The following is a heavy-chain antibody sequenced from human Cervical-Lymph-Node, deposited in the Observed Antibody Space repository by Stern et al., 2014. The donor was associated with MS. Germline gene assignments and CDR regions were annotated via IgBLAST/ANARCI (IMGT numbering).Heavy chain of an antibody. D-gene: IGHD2-2*01. J-gene: IGHJ4*02. V-gene: IGHV1-2*04. CDR2: INPNSGGT. CDR3: ARGYCSSTSCYPFDY. CDR1: GYTFTGYY. Sequence: QVQLVQSGAEVKKPGASVKVSCKASGYTFTGYYMHWVRQAPGQGLEWMGWINPNSGGTNYAQKFQGWVTMTRDTSISTAYMELSRLRSDDTAVYYCARGYCSSTSCYPFDYWGQGTLVTVSS.